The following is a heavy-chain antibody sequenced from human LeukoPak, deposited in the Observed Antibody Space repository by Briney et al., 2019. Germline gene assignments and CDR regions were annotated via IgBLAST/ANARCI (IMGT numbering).Heavy chain of an antibody. Sequence: SETLSLTCAVYGGSFSGYYWSWIRQPPGKGLEWIGEINHSGSTNYNPSLKSRVTISVDTSKNQFSLKLSSVTAADTAVYYCARVRRWHWLGPDAFDIWGQGTMVTVSS. CDR2: INHSGST. CDR1: GGSFSGYY. J-gene: IGHJ3*02. D-gene: IGHD6-19*01. V-gene: IGHV4-34*01. CDR3: ARVRRWHWLGPDAFDI.